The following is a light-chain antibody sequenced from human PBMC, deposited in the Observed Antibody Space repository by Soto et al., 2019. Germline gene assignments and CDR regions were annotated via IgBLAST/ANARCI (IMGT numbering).Light chain of an antibody. V-gene: IGLV1-47*01. CDR1: SSNIGSNY. J-gene: IGLJ2*01. CDR3: AAWDDSLSGVV. CDR2: RNS. Sequence: QPVLTQPPSASGTPGQRVTISCSGSSSNIGSNYVYWYQQLPGTVPQLLIYRNSERPSWVPARFSCAKSGTSASLAISGLRSEDEADYYCAAWDDSLSGVVFGGGTKLTVL.